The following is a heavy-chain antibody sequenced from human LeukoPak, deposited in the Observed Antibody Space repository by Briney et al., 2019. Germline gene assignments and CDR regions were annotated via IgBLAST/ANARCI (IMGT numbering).Heavy chain of an antibody. D-gene: IGHD6-19*01. J-gene: IGHJ4*02. Sequence: PGGSLRLSCAASGFTFSSYAISWVRQAPGKGLEWVSSISGSGGSTDYADSVKGRFTISRDNSKNTLYLQMNSLRAEDTAVYYCAKATWTSVGIAVAGSDYWGQGTLVTVSS. V-gene: IGHV3-23*01. CDR1: GFTFSSYA. CDR2: ISGSGGST. CDR3: AKATWTSVGIAVAGSDY.